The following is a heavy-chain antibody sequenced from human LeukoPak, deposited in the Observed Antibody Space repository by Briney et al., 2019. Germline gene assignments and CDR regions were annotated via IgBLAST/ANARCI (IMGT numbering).Heavy chain of an antibody. J-gene: IGHJ6*03. CDR2: IYYSGST. Sequence: PSETLSLTCTVSGGSISSYYWSWIRQPPGKGLEWIGYIYYSGSTNYNPSLKSRVTISVDTSKNQFSLKLSSVTAADTAVYYCARVARFTESYYYDSSGYPVPYYYYYMDVWGKGTTVTVSS. CDR1: GGSISSYY. V-gene: IGHV4-59*01. CDR3: ARVARFTESYYYDSSGYPVPYYYYYMDV. D-gene: IGHD3-22*01.